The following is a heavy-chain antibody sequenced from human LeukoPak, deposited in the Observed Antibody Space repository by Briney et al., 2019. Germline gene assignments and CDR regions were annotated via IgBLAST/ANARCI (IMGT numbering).Heavy chain of an antibody. CDR2: IIPIFGTA. J-gene: IGHJ6*03. Sequence: GASVKVSCKASGGTFSSYAISWVRQAPGQGLEWMGGIIPIFGTANYAQKFQGRVTITADKSTSTAYMELSSLRSEDTAVYYCASSVSAAMVSSPYYYYYMDVWGKGTTVTVSS. CDR1: GGTFSSYA. V-gene: IGHV1-69*06. D-gene: IGHD5-18*01. CDR3: ASSVSAAMVSSPYYYYYMDV.